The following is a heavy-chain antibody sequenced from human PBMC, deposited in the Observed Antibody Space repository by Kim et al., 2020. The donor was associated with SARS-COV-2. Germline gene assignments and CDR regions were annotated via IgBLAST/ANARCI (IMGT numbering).Heavy chain of an antibody. CDR3: AKDMTYGDYYYYYGMDV. J-gene: IGHJ6*02. CDR2: ISWNSGSI. D-gene: IGHD4-17*01. CDR1: GFTFGDYA. V-gene: IGHV3-9*01. Sequence: GGSLRLSCAASGFTFGDYAMHWVRQAPGKGLEWVSGISWNSGSIGYADSVKGRFTISRDNAKNSLYLQMNSLRAEDTALYYCAKDMTYGDYYYYYGMDVWGQGTTVTVSS.